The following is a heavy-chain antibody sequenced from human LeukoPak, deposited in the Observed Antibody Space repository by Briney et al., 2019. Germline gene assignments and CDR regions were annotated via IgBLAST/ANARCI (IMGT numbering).Heavy chain of an antibody. D-gene: IGHD6-6*01. V-gene: IGHV4-34*01. CDR1: GGSFSGYC. CDR2: INHSGST. Sequence: SETLSLTCAVYGGSFSGYCWSWIRQPPGKGLEWIGEINHSGSTNYNPSLKSRVTISVDTSKNQFSLKLSSVTAADTAVYYCARRGVAARRRFDYWGQGTLVTVSS. CDR3: ARRGVAARRRFDY. J-gene: IGHJ4*02.